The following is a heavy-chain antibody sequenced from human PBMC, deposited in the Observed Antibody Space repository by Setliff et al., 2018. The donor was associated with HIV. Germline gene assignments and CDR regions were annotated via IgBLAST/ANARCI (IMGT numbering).Heavy chain of an antibody. J-gene: IGHJ4*02. CDR1: GGSFSGYY. Sequence: SETLSLTCAVYGGSFSGYYWSWIRQPPGKGLEWIGEINHSGSTNYNPSLKSRLTISVDTSKNQFSLKLSSVTAADTAIYYCARSRVRGVILKGYWGQGTPVTVSS. D-gene: IGHD3-10*01. CDR3: ARSRVRGVILKGY. V-gene: IGHV4-34*01. CDR2: INHSGST.